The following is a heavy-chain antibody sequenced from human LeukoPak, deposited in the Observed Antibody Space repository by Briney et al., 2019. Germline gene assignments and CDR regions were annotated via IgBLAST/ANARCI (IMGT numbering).Heavy chain of an antibody. CDR2: IKEDGSEK. CDR3: ARDRGVNGYFDL. Sequence: PGGSLRLSCSASGFTFNNFWMSWVRQAPGKGLEWVTNIKEDGSEKYYVDFVKGRFTISRDNARNLLYLQINSLRVEDTAVYYCARDRGVNGYFDLWGRGTLVTASS. J-gene: IGHJ2*01. V-gene: IGHV3-7*01. CDR1: GFTFNNFW. D-gene: IGHD3-10*01.